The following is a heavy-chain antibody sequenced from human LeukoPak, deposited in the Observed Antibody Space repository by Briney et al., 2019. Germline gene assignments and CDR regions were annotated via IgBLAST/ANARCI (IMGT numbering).Heavy chain of an antibody. CDR2: INHSGST. CDR3: SGVDIVVVFLDV. J-gene: IGHJ6*04. CDR1: GGSFSGYY. Sequence: SETLCLTCAVYGGSFSGYYWSWIRQPPGKGLEWIGDINHSGSTTYNPSLKSRVTISVDTSKNQFSLKLSTVTAADSSVYSCSGVDIVVVFLDVWGKGTTVTVSS. D-gene: IGHD2-2*03. V-gene: IGHV4-34*01.